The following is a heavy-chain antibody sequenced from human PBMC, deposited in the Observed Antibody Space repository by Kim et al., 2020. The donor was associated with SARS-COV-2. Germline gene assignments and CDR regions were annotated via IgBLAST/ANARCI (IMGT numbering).Heavy chain of an antibody. D-gene: IGHD6-13*01. V-gene: IGHV4-34*01. CDR2: INHSGST. J-gene: IGHJ6*01. Sequence: SETLSLTCAVYGGSFSGYYWSWIRQPPGKGLEWIGEINHSGSTYYNPSLKSRVTISVDTSKNQFSLKLSSVTAADTAVYYCARQAGYSSSWYRGPIYYY. CDR3: ARQAGYSSSWYRGPIYYY. CDR1: GGSFSGYY.